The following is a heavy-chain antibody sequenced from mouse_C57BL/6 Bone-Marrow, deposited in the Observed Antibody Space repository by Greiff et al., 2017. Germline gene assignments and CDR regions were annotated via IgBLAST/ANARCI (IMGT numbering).Heavy chain of an antibody. CDR3: ARPATFDY. V-gene: IGHV5-17*01. Sequence: EVKLVESGGGLVKPGGSLKLSCAASGFTFSDYGMHWVRQAPEKGLEWVAYISSGSSTIYYADTVKGRFTISRDNDNTTLFLQMTRLRSEDTAMYYCARPATFDYWGQGTTLTVSS. J-gene: IGHJ2*01. CDR1: GFTFSDYG. CDR2: ISSGSSTI.